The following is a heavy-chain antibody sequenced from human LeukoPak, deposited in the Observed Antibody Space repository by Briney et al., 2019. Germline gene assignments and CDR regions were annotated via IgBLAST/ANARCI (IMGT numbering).Heavy chain of an antibody. J-gene: IGHJ3*02. D-gene: IGHD6-13*01. CDR2: INPSGGRT. CDR3: ARPRPAAAAGFHDAFDI. V-gene: IGHV1-46*01. CDR1: GYTFTSYY. Sequence: SVKVSCKASGYTFTSYYMHWVRQAPGHGLEGTGIINPSGGRTSYAQKFHGRVTMTRDTSTSTVYMELSSLRSEDTAVYYCARPRPAAAAGFHDAFDIWGQGTMVTVSS.